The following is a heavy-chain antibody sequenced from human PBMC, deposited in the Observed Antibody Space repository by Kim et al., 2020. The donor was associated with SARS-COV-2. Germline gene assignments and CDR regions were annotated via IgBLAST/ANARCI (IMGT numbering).Heavy chain of an antibody. J-gene: IGHJ6*02. V-gene: IGHV3-30*18. CDR3: AKDRGSAYYYYYGMDV. CDR1: GFTFSRYG. Sequence: GSLRLSCAASGFTFSRYGMHWVRQAPGKGLEWVAIISYDGSHKYYVDSVKGRLTVSRDNSENTLYLQMNSLRAEDTAVYYCAKDRGSAYYYYYGMDVWGQGTTVTVSS. D-gene: IGHD6-25*01. CDR2: ISYDGSHK.